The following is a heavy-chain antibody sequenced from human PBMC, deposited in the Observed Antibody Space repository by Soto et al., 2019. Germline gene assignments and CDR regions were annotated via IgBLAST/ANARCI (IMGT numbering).Heavy chain of an antibody. CDR3: ARDRVYDYIWGSYRHDAFDI. CDR1: GFTFSSYS. J-gene: IGHJ3*02. V-gene: IGHV3-21*01. CDR2: ISSSSSYI. Sequence: EVQLVESGGGLVKPGGSLRLSCAASGFTFSSYSMNWVRQAPGKGLEWVSSISSSSSYIYYADSVKGRFTISRDNAKNSLYLQMNSLRAEDTAVYYCARDRVYDYIWGSYRHDAFDIWGQGTMVTVSS. D-gene: IGHD3-16*02.